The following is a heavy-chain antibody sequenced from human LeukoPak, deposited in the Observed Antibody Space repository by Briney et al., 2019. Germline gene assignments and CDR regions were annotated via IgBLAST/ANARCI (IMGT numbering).Heavy chain of an antibody. D-gene: IGHD3-3*01. CDR3: ARDQYDTWSRRGSFDS. V-gene: IGHV3-21*04. J-gene: IGHJ4*02. CDR1: GFIFSSYS. Sequence: PGGSLRLSCVGSGFIFSSYSKNWVRQAPGKGPEWVSYIGSGGGYIFYAESVRGGFTVSRDNTKNSLYLQMNSLRVEDTAVFYCARDQYDTWSRRGSFDSWGQGTLVIVSS. CDR2: IGSGGGYI.